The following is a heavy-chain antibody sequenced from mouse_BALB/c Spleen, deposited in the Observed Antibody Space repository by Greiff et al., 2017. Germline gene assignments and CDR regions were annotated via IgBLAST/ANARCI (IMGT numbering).Heavy chain of an antibody. Sequence: EVMLVESGPGLVKPSQSLSLTCTVTGYSITSDYAWNWIRQFPGNKLEWMGYISYSGSTSYNPSLKSRISITRDTSKNQFFLQLNSVTTEDTATYYCAREGYGSRVTGAMDYWGQGTSVTVSS. D-gene: IGHD1-1*01. J-gene: IGHJ4*01. CDR1: GYSITSDYA. CDR3: AREGYGSRVTGAMDY. V-gene: IGHV3-2*02. CDR2: ISYSGST.